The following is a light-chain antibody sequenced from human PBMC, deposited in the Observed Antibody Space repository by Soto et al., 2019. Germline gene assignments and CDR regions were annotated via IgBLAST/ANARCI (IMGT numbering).Light chain of an antibody. CDR2: WAS. J-gene: IGKJ1*01. CDR3: QQYYTTPWT. V-gene: IGKV4-1*01. Sequence: DIVMTQSPDSLAVSLGERATINCKSSQSVLYSSNNKNYLAWYQQKPGQPPKLLIYWASTRESGVLDRFSGSRSGTDFTFTISSREGEDVAVYYCQQYYTTPWTFGQETKVEIK. CDR1: QSVLYSSNNKNY.